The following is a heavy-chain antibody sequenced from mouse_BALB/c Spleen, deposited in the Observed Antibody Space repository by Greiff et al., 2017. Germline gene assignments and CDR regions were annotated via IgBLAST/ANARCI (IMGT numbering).Heavy chain of an antibody. J-gene: IGHJ3*01. CDR1: GFTFSSFG. Sequence: EVMLVESGGGLVQPGGSRKLSCAASGFTFSSFGMHWVRQAPEKRLEWVAEISSGGSYTYYPDTVTGRFTISRDNAKNTLYLEMSSLRSEDTAMYYCARGRDLAWCAYWGQGTLVTVSA. CDR2: ISSGGSYT. CDR3: ARGRDLAWCAY. V-gene: IGHV5-9-4*01. D-gene: IGHD3-3*01.